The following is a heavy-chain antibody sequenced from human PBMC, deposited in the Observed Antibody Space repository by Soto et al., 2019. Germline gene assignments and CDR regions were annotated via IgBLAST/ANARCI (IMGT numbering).Heavy chain of an antibody. CDR3: ARGWFRGYSHSPYYYYYGMDV. CDR2: INHSGST. Sequence: KTSETLSLTCAVYGGSFSGYYWSWIRQPPGKGLEWIGEINHSGSTNYNPSLKSRVTISVDTSKNQFSLKLSSVTAADTAVYYCARGWFRGYSHSPYYYYYGMDVWGQGTTVTVSS. J-gene: IGHJ6*02. V-gene: IGHV4-34*01. CDR1: GGSFSGYY. D-gene: IGHD3-10*01.